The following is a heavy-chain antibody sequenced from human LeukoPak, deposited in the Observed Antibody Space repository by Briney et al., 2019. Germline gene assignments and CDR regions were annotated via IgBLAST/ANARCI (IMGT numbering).Heavy chain of an antibody. Sequence: SETLSLTCTVSGGSISSYYWSWIRQPPGKGLEWIGYIYYSGSTNYNPSLKSRVTISVDTSKNQFSLKLSSVTAADTAVYYCARCKNVVVPAAIPPRKGGMDVWGQGTTVTVSS. J-gene: IGHJ6*02. CDR2: IYYSGST. D-gene: IGHD2-2*02. CDR1: GGSISSYY. V-gene: IGHV4-59*12. CDR3: ARCKNVVVPAAIPPRKGGMDV.